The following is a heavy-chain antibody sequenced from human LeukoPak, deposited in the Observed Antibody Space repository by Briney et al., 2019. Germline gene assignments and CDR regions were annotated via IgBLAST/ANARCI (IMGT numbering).Heavy chain of an antibody. J-gene: IGHJ4*02. D-gene: IGHD6-19*01. V-gene: IGHV3-33*01. Sequence: PGRSLRLSCAASGFTFSSYGMHWVRQAPGKGLEWVAVIWYDGSNKYYADSVKGRFTISRDNSKNTLYLQMNSLRAEDTAVYYCARRGSSGCFDYWGQGTLVTVSS. CDR1: GFTFSSYG. CDR2: IWYDGSNK. CDR3: ARRGSSGCFDY.